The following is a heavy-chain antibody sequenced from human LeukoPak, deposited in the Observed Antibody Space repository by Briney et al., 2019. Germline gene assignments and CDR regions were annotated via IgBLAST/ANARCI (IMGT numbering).Heavy chain of an antibody. J-gene: IGHJ4*02. Sequence: GGSLRLSCAASGFTFSNYAMHWVRQAPGKGLNWVSAISTSGGDTFYPDSVRGRFSISRDNSKNTLYLQMNSLRAEDTALYYCAKAVAAAGTDYFDYWGQGTLVTVSS. CDR3: AKAVAAAGTDYFDY. V-gene: IGHV3-23*01. CDR2: ISTSGGDT. CDR1: GFTFSNYA. D-gene: IGHD6-13*01.